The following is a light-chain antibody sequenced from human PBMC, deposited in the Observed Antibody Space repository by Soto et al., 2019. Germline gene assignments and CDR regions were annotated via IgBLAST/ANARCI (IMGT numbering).Light chain of an antibody. CDR3: QQYDYLIT. V-gene: IGKV3-20*01. J-gene: IGKJ5*01. CDR2: GAS. Sequence: EIVLTQSPGTLSLSPGERATLSCRASQSVSSSYLAWYQQKPGQAPRLLISGASNRATGIPDRFSGSGSGTDFTLTISRQEPEDFAVYYCQQYDYLITFGQGTRLEIK. CDR1: QSVSSSY.